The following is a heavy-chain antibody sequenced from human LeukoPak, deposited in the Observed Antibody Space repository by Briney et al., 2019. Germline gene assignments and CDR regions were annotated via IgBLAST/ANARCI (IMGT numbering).Heavy chain of an antibody. Sequence: ASVKVSCKASGYTFTSYGISWVRQAPGQGLEWMGWISAYNGNTNYAQKLQGRVTMTTDTSTSTAYMELRSLRSEDTAVYYCATLSPCLAVAPLGRPGRDAENFDYWGQGTLVTVSS. J-gene: IGHJ4*02. V-gene: IGHV1-18*01. CDR1: GYTFTSYG. CDR3: ATLSPCLAVAPLGRPGRDAENFDY. D-gene: IGHD6-19*01. CDR2: ISAYNGNT.